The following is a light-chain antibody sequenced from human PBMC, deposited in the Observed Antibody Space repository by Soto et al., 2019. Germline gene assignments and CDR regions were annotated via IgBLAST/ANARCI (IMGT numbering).Light chain of an antibody. J-gene: IGKJ5*01. Sequence: DIQMTQSPSSLSASVGDRVTITCRASQTINTYLNWYQQKPGKGPKLLIFGASILHTGVPSRFSGSGSGTDFTLTINSLQPEDFATYYCQQSSITPITFGQGTRLEI. CDR3: QQSSITPIT. CDR2: GAS. V-gene: IGKV1-39*01. CDR1: QTINTY.